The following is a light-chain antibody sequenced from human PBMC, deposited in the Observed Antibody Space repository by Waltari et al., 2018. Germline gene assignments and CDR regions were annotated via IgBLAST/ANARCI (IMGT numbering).Light chain of an antibody. V-gene: IGKV3-20*01. J-gene: IGKJ1*01. CDR2: GAS. CDR3: QQYGRSPRT. CDR1: QSVSSSY. Sequence: EIVLTQSPGTLSSSPGESATLSCRASQSVSSSYLAWYQQKPGQAPRPLIYGASSRATGITDRFSGSGSGTDFTLTISRLEPEDFAVYYCQQYGRSPRTFGQGTTVEIK.